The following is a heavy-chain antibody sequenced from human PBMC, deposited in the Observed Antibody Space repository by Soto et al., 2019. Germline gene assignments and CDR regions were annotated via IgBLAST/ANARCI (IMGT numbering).Heavy chain of an antibody. CDR3: ARDFYPLAYYFDY. V-gene: IGHV1-18*04. CDR2: ISGYNANT. J-gene: IGHJ4*02. CDR1: GYTFTNHG. Sequence: GPEVKNPGASVKVSCKASGYTFTNHGISWVRQAPVQGLECVGWISGYNANTKYAQKFHGRVTMSTDTSTNTAYMELRSMRSDDTAVYYCARDFYPLAYYFDYWGQGTLVTVSS.